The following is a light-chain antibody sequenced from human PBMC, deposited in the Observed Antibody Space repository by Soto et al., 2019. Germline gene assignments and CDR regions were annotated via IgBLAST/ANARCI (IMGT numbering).Light chain of an antibody. CDR3: QQYYSTPA. J-gene: IGKJ2*01. V-gene: IGKV4-1*01. CDR1: QSVLYSSNNKNY. Sequence: DIVMTQSPDSLAVSLGERATINCKSSQSVLYSSNNKNYLAWYQQKPGQPPKLLIYWASTRESGVPDRFSCSGSGTDFPLTISSLQAEDVAVYYCQQYYSTPAFGQGTKLEIK. CDR2: WAS.